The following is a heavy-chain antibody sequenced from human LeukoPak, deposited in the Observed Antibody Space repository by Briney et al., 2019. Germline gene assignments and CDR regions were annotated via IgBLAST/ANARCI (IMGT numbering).Heavy chain of an antibody. Sequence: GGSLRLSCAVSGFTIRSYAMNWVRQAPGKGLEWVSTISASTDSTYYTDSVKGRFTISRDNSKNTLYLQMNSLRAEDTAVYYCAKDSWGTTNNYFDYWGQGTLVTVSS. D-gene: IGHD2/OR15-2a*01. CDR3: AKDSWGTTNNYFDY. V-gene: IGHV3-23*01. CDR1: GFTIRSYA. J-gene: IGHJ4*02. CDR2: ISASTDST.